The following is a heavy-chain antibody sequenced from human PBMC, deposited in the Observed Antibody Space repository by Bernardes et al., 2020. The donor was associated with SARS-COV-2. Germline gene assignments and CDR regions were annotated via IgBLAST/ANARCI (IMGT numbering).Heavy chain of an antibody. V-gene: IGHV4-31*03. J-gene: IGHJ5*02. CDR2: IHYSGNT. D-gene: IGHD5-18*01. CDR3: ARGTWIELWLGGNWFDP. Sequence: SETLSLTCTVSGASIRSGGDYWSWIRQHPGKGLEWIGYIHYSGNTHYNPSLKSRATISVDTSKNQFSLKLSSVTASDTAVYYCARGTWIELWLGGNWFDPWGQGSLVTVSS. CDR1: GASIRSGGDY.